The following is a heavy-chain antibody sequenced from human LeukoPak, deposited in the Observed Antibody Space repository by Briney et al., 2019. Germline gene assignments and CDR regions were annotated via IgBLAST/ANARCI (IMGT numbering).Heavy chain of an antibody. D-gene: IGHD4-17*01. CDR3: ARDDYGDYTLDY. CDR1: GGSISSGGYY. V-gene: IGHV4-31*03. CDR2: IYYSGST. J-gene: IGHJ4*02. Sequence: SETLSLTCTVSGGSISSGGYYWSWIRQHPGTGLEWIGYIYYSGSTYYNPSLKSRVTISVDTSKNQFSLKLSSVTAADTAVYYCARDDYGDYTLDYWGQGTLVTVSS.